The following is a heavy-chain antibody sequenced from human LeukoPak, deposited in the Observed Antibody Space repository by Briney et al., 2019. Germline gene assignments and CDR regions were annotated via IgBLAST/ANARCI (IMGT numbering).Heavy chain of an antibody. CDR2: INPNSGGT. D-gene: IGHD2-15*01. CDR1: GYTFTGYY. V-gene: IGHV1-2*02. CDR3: ARDAGYCSGGSCASNWFDP. J-gene: IGHJ5*02. Sequence: ASVKVSCKASGYTFTGYYTHWVRQAPGQGLEWMGWINPNSGGTNYAQKFQGRVTMTRDTSISTAYMELSRLRSDDTAVYYCARDAGYCSGGSCASNWFDPWGQGTLVTVSS.